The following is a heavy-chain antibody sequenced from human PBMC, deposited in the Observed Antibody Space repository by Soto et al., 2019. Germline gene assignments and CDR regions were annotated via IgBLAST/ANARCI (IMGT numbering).Heavy chain of an antibody. CDR2: INVGNGNT. J-gene: IGHJ4*02. V-gene: IGHV1-3*03. CDR1: GYTYISYS. CDR3: ARGPPAVAGKQINSATSY. Sequence: ASVKVSCKASGYTYISYSMHWVRQAPGQRLEWKGWINVGNGNTKYSQNFQGRFTISRDNSKNTLYLQMGSLRAEDMAVYYCARGPPAVAGKQINSATSYWGQGTLVTVSS. D-gene: IGHD6-19*01.